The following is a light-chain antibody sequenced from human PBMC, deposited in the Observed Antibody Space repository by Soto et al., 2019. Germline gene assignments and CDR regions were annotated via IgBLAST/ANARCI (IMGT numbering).Light chain of an antibody. CDR1: QSVSSY. CDR2: GAS. Sequence: VMTQSPATLSLSPGERATLSCRASQSVSSYLAWYQQKPGQAPRLLIYGASTRATGIPARFSGSGSGTEFTLTISSLQSEDFAVYYCQQYNNWPLTFGGGTKVDIK. V-gene: IGKV3-15*01. CDR3: QQYNNWPLT. J-gene: IGKJ4*01.